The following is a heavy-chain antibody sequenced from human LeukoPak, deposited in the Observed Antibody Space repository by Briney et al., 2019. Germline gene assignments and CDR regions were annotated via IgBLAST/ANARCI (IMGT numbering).Heavy chain of an antibody. J-gene: IGHJ4*02. D-gene: IGHD5-18*01. Sequence: GGSLRLSCAASGFTFSTYAMSWVRQAPGKGLEWVSAIVDSGSRTYYADSVKGRFTISRDNSKNTLYLQMNSLRAEDTAVYYCARPLGYSYGQRGLDYWGQGTLVTVSS. CDR2: IVDSGSRT. CDR3: ARPLGYSYGQRGLDY. CDR1: GFTFSTYA. V-gene: IGHV3-23*01.